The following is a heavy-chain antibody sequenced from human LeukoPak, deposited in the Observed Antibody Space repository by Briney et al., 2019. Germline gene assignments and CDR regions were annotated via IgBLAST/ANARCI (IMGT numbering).Heavy chain of an antibody. V-gene: IGHV3-23*01. J-gene: IGHJ4*02. D-gene: IGHD1-26*01. CDR3: AKSRSSGSYYDPFDY. CDR1: GFTFSSYG. CDR2: ISGSGGST. Sequence: GGSLRLSCAASGFTFSSYGMSWVRQAPGKGLEWVSAISGSGGSTYYADSVKGRFTISRDNSKNTLYLQMNSLRGEDTAVYYCAKSRSSGSYYDPFDYWGQGTLVTVSS.